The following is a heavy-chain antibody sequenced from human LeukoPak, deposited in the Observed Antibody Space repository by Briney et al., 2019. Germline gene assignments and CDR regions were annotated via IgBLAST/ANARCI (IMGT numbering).Heavy chain of an antibody. V-gene: IGHV3-11*04. CDR1: GSTFSDYY. CDR2: ISSSGSTI. CDR3: AELGITMIGGV. Sequence: GGSLRLTCAASGSTFSDYYRNWVRQPPGKGLEWVSYISSSGSTIYYADSVKGRVTISRDNAKNPLYLQMNSLRAEDTAVYYCAELGITMIGGVWGKGTTVTISS. J-gene: IGHJ6*04. D-gene: IGHD3-10*02.